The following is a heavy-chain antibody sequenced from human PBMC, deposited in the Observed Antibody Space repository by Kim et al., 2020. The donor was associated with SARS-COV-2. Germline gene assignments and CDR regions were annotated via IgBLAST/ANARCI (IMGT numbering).Heavy chain of an antibody. CDR3: ARHDVIAVVCNGFGP. CDR2: IYYIGTT. CDR1: GGSISDYY. Sequence: SETLSLTCAVSGGSISDYYWSWIRQPPGQGLEWIGYIYYIGTTNYNPSLESRVTISVDTSKNQFSLELSSVTAADTAVYYCARHDVIAVVCNGFGPWGQGTLVTVSS. V-gene: IGHV4-59*08. D-gene: IGHD2-15*01. J-gene: IGHJ5*02.